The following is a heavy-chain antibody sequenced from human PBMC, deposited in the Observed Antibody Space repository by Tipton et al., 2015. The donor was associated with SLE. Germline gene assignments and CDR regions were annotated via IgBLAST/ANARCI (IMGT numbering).Heavy chain of an antibody. CDR2: IYSSGTT. CDR3: ARRDPGYCTSTSCYAGWFDP. J-gene: IGHJ5*02. V-gene: IGHV4-4*07. D-gene: IGHD2-2*01. Sequence: TLSLTCTVSGGSISSYYWSWIRQPAGKGLEWIGRIYSSGTTNYYPSLKSRVTMSVDTSKNQFSLKLTSVTAADTAVYYCARRDPGYCTSTSCYAGWFDPWSQGTLVTVSS. CDR1: GGSISSYY.